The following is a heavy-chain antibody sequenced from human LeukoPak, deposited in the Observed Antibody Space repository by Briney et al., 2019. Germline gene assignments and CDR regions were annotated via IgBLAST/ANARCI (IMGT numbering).Heavy chain of an antibody. J-gene: IGHJ4*02. CDR2: INSDGSST. V-gene: IGHV3-74*01. CDR3: ARGPYYDFWSAEELDY. D-gene: IGHD3-3*01. Sequence: GGSLRLSCAAFGFTFSNYPMNWVRQAPGKGLVWVSRINSDGSSTSYADSVKGRFTISRDNAKNTLYLQMNSLRAEDTAVYYCARGPYYDFWSAEELDYWGQGTLVTVSS. CDR1: GFTFSNYP.